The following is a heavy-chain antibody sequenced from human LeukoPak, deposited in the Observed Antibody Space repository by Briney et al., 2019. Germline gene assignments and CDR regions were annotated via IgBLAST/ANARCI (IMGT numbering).Heavy chain of an antibody. J-gene: IGHJ4*02. CDR1: SHTLSSYG. V-gene: IGHV1-18*04. CDR3: ASNPRGDSLTFDY. Sequence: ASVKVSCTASSHTLSSYGVNWVRQAPGQRLEWMGWISIYKGNTNYAQILQGRVTMTTDTSTSTVYMELRSLRSDDTAVYYCASNPRGDSLTFDYWGQGTLVTVSS. D-gene: IGHD2-21*02. CDR2: ISIYKGNT.